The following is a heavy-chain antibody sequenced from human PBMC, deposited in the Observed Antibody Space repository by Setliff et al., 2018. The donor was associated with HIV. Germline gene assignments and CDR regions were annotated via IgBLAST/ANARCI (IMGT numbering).Heavy chain of an antibody. CDR1: GFTFGDYA. CDR2: IKENGDEK. J-gene: IGHJ4*02. CDR3: AKDWINSGAYPPYYFDY. Sequence: PGGSLRLSCTASGFTFGDYALRWVRHAPGKGLEWVANIKENGDEKYYVDSVKGRFTISRDNAKNSLYLQMNRLRVEDTATYYCAKDWINSGAYPPYYFDYWGQGTLVTVSS. D-gene: IGHD1-26*01. V-gene: IGHV3-7*03.